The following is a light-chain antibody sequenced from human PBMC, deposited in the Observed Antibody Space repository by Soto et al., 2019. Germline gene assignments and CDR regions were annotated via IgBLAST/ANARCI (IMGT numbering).Light chain of an antibody. Sequence: DVVMTQSPLSLPVTLGQPASISCRSSQSLVYSDGNTYLIRFQQRPGQSPRRLIYKVSNRDSGVPDRLSGSGSGTDFTLKISKVEAEYVRIYNCMQGTHWPRKFGHATKV. V-gene: IGKV2-30*01. CDR3: MQGTHWPRK. J-gene: IGKJ1*01. CDR2: KVS. CDR1: QSLVYSDGNTY.